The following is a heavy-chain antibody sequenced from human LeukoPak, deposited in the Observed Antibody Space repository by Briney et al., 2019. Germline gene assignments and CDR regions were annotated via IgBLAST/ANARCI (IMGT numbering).Heavy chain of an antibody. CDR1: GGSISSSSYY. J-gene: IGHJ6*03. CDR2: IYYSGST. CDR3: ARVYYDFWSVGYYYYYMDV. D-gene: IGHD3-3*01. V-gene: IGHV4-39*07. Sequence: SETLSLTCTVSGGSISSSSYYWGWIRQPPGKGLEWIGSIYYSGSTYYNPSLKSRFTISVDTSKNQFSLKLSSVTAADTAVYYCARVYYDFWSVGYYYYYMDVWGKGTTVTVSS.